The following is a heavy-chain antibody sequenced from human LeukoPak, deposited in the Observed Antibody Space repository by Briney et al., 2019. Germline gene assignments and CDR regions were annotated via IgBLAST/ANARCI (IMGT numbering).Heavy chain of an antibody. CDR1: GGSISSSSYY. V-gene: IGHV4-39*07. CDR3: AGVGAIVVVTAIPPHNWFDP. Sequence: PSETLSLTCTVSGGSISSSSYYWGWIRQPPGKGLEWIGSIYYSGSTYYKPSLKSRVTISVDTSKNQFSLKLSSVTAADTAVYYCAGVGAIVVVTAIPPHNWFDPWGQGTLVTVSS. CDR2: IYYSGST. J-gene: IGHJ5*02. D-gene: IGHD2-21*02.